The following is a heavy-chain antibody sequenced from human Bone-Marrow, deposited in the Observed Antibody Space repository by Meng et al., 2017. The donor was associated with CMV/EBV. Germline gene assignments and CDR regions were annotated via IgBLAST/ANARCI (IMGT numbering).Heavy chain of an antibody. CDR1: GFTFSSYA. CDR2: IRSSGDDT. CDR3: AKVEQLPIYYYYDMDV. D-gene: IGHD6-19*01. J-gene: IGHJ6*02. V-gene: IGHV3-23*01. Sequence: GESLMISCVASGFTFSSYAMHWVRQAPGKGLEWVSGIRSSGDDTHYAVSVKGRFTISRDNSKSTLYLQMSSLRAEDTAIYYCAKVEQLPIYYYYDMDVWGQGTTVTVSS.